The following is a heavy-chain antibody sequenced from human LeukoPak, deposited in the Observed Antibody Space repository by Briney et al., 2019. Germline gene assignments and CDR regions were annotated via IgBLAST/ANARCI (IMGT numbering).Heavy chain of an antibody. J-gene: IGHJ6*02. V-gene: IGHV1-24*01. CDR2: FDPEDGET. D-gene: IGHD4-17*01. Sequence: GASVKVSCKVSGHTLTELSMHWVRQAPGKGLEWMGGFDPEDGETIYAQKFQGRVTMTEDTSTDTAYMELSCLRSEDTAVYYCATESPFGAATVIDGLYYYGMDVWGQGTTVTVSS. CDR1: GHTLTELS. CDR3: ATESPFGAATVIDGLYYYGMDV.